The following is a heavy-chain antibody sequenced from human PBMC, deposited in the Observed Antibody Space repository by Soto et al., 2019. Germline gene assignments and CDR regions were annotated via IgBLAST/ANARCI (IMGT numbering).Heavy chain of an antibody. CDR2: ISSGSTYT. CDR1: GFNLSDYY. D-gene: IGHD1-1*01. Sequence: LRLTCAASGFNLSDYYMSWIRQAPGKGLEWVSYISSGSTYTNYADSVKGRFTISRDNAKNSLYLQMNSLRGEDTAAYYCARDPRREGYNLPWFDPWGQGTLVTVSS. V-gene: IGHV3-11*06. J-gene: IGHJ5*02. CDR3: ARDPRREGYNLPWFDP.